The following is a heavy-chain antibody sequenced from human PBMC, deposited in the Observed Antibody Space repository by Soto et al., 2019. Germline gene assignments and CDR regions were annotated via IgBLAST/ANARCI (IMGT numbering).Heavy chain of an antibody. CDR1: GYTFTGYY. CDR2: INPNSGGT. CDR3: ARGYCSSTSCPYYYYGMDV. J-gene: IGHJ6*02. V-gene: IGHV1-2*04. D-gene: IGHD2-2*01. Sequence: ASVKVSCKASGYTFTGYYMHWVRQAPGQGLDWMGWINPNSGGTNYAQKFQGWVTMTRDTSISTAYMELSRLRSDDTAVYYCARGYCSSTSCPYYYYGMDVWGQGTTVTVSS.